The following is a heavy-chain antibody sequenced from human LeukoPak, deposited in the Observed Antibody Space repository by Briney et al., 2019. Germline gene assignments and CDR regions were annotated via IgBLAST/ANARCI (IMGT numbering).Heavy chain of an antibody. Sequence: PSETLSLTCNVSGYSISSGYYWAWIRQSPGKGPEWIGSIYHSGSTYYNPSLKSRVTMSVDTSKKQFSLNLSSVTAADTAVYYCATTPREYSSTWYYFDYWGQGILVTVSS. D-gene: IGHD6-13*01. CDR3: ATTPREYSSTWYYFDY. CDR1: GYSISSGYY. CDR2: IYHSGST. V-gene: IGHV4-38-2*02. J-gene: IGHJ4*02.